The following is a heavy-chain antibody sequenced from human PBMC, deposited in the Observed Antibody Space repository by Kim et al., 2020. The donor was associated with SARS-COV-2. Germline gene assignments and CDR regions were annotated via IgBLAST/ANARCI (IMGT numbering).Heavy chain of an antibody. CDR3: AAHIPCDNKHFDS. D-gene: IGHD2-21*01. V-gene: IGHV1-69*01. Sequence: NYAQKFQDRVTITADASTSTVYLELASLGSDDTAVYYCAAHIPCDNKHFDSWGQGTLVTVSS. J-gene: IGHJ4*02.